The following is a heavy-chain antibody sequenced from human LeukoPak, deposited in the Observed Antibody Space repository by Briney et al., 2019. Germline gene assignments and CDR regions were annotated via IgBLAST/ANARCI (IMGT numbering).Heavy chain of an antibody. CDR3: VIGSSFEYFQH. CDR2: TIPILGIA. V-gene: IGHV1-69*04. CDR1: GGTFSSYA. Sequence: GASVKVSCKASGGTFSSYAISWVRQAPGQGLEWMGRTIPILGIANYAQKSQGRVTITADKSTSTAYMELSSLRSEDTAVYYCVIGSSFEYFQHWGQGTLVTVSS. J-gene: IGHJ1*01. D-gene: IGHD6-13*01.